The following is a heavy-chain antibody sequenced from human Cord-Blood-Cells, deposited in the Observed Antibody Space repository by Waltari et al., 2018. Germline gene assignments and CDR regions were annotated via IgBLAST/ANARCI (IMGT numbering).Heavy chain of an antibody. V-gene: IGHV1-2*02. CDR1: GYTFTGYY. D-gene: IGHD3-3*01. J-gene: IGHJ4*02. CDR2: INPNSGGT. Sequence: QVQLVQSGAEVKKPGASVKVSCKASGYTFTGYYMNWVRQAPGHGLEWMGWINPNSGGTNYAQKFQGRVTMTRDTSISTAYMELSRLRSDDTAVYYCARAGINDFWSGYYMVFDYWGQGTLVTVSS. CDR3: ARAGINDFWSGYYMVFDY.